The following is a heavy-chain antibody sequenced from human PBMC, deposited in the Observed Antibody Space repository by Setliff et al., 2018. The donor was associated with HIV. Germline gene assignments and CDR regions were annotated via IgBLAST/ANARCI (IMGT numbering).Heavy chain of an antibody. CDR2: MNPKSGKT. Sequence: ASVKVSCKASGYSFTNYDINWVRQATGPGLEWMGWMNPKSGKTGYAQKFQGRVTITRNTSISTVYMDLDSLRSDDAAVYYCARGFYDFFYSYYMDVWGKGTTVTVSS. J-gene: IGHJ6*03. CDR1: GYSFTNYD. D-gene: IGHD3-3*01. V-gene: IGHV1-8*03. CDR3: ARGFYDFFYSYYMDV.